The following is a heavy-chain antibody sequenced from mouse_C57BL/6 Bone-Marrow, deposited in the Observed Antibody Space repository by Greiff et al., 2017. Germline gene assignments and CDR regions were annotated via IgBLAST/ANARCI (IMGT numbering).Heavy chain of an antibody. CDR1: GYTFTSYW. CDR3: ASNYYGSSPLYAMDY. J-gene: IGHJ4*01. CDR2: IHPNSGST. D-gene: IGHD1-1*01. V-gene: IGHV1-64*01. Sequence: QVQLQQSGAELVKPGASVKLSCKASGYTFTSYWMHWVKQRPGQGLEWIGMIHPNSGSTNYNEKFKSKATLTVDKSSSTAYMQLSSLTSEDSAVYYCASNYYGSSPLYAMDYWGQGTSVTVSS.